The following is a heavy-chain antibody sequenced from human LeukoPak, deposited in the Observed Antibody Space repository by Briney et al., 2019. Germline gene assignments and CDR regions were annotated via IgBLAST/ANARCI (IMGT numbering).Heavy chain of an antibody. D-gene: IGHD3-3*01. V-gene: IGHV1-2*02. Sequence: GASVKVSCQASGYTFTGYYMHWVRQAPGQGLEWMGWINPNSGGTNYAQKFQGRVTMTRDTSISTAYMELSRPRSDDTAVYYCARYDFWSGYSYYFDYWGQGTLVTVSS. J-gene: IGHJ4*02. CDR1: GYTFTGYY. CDR3: ARYDFWSGYSYYFDY. CDR2: INPNSGGT.